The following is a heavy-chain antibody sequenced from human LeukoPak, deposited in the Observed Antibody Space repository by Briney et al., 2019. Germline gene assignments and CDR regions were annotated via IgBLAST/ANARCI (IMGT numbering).Heavy chain of an antibody. Sequence: PSETLSLTCTISGGSIRSSTYYWGWIRQPPGKGLEWIGSIYYSGSTNYNPSLKSRVTISVDKSKSQFSLRLSSVTAADTAVYYCASNGYYCIEVWGKGTTVTVSS. CDR3: ASNGYYCIEV. D-gene: IGHD2-8*01. CDR1: GGSIRSSTYY. V-gene: IGHV4-39*07. CDR2: IYYSGST. J-gene: IGHJ6*03.